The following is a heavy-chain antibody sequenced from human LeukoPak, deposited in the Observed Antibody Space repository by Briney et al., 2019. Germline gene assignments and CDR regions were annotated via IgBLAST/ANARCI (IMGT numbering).Heavy chain of an antibody. CDR2: MSNSGRTM. CDR3: ARGSLLWFGD. J-gene: IGHJ4*02. V-gene: IGHV3-48*04. Sequence: TGGSLRLSCAASGFTVSSNSMSWVRQAPGKGLEWVSYMSNSGRTMYYADSVKGRFTISRDNAKNALYLQMNSLRAEDTAVYYCARGSLLWFGDRGQGTRVTVSS. CDR1: GFTVSSNS. D-gene: IGHD3-10*01.